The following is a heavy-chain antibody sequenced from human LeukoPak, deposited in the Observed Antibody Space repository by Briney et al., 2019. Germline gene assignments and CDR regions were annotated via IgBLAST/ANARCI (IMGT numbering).Heavy chain of an antibody. V-gene: IGHV1-2*06. D-gene: IGHD5/OR15-5a*01. CDR2: INPNSGGT. CDR1: GYTFTGYY. J-gene: IGHJ4*02. CDR3: AAGYLVSYYFDY. Sequence: AASVKVSCKASGYTFTGYYMHWVRQAPGQGLEWMGRINPNSGGTNYAQKFQGRVTMTRDTSISTAYMELSRLRSDDTAVYYCAAGYLVSYYFDYWGQGTLVTVSS.